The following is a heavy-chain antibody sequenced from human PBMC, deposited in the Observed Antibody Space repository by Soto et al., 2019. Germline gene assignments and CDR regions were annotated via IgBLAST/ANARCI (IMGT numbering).Heavy chain of an antibody. J-gene: IGHJ4*02. CDR3: ARPMDRTGWLFYGQ. D-gene: IGHD6-19*01. CDR2: IFPVDSDT. Sequence: GESLKISCKGSVYSFTSYWIAWVRQMPGKGLEWMGSIFPVDSDTRYSPSFQGQVTISVDKSISTAYLQWNSVKASDTAMYYCARPMDRTGWLFYGQWGQGTLVTVSS. CDR1: VYSFTSYW. V-gene: IGHV5-51*01.